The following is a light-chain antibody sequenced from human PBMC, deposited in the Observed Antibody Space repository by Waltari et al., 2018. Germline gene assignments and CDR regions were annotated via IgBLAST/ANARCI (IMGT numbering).Light chain of an antibody. CDR3: ATWDDSLNGRV. Sequence: QPVLTQPPSAPGTPGQMATIACSGSGSNIRSTNVSWYQQLSGTAPTLIIYSHDKRSVGFPDRFSVSKSGTSASLAIIGVQSEDEAEYYCATWDDSLNGRVFGGGTKLTVL. CDR1: GSNIRSTN. V-gene: IGLV1-44*01. CDR2: SHD. J-gene: IGLJ2*01.